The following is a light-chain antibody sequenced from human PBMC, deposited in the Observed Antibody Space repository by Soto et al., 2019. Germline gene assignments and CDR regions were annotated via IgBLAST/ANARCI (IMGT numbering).Light chain of an antibody. J-gene: IGLJ1*01. CDR1: SSDVGGYNY. CDR3: CSYAGTYV. CDR2: DVS. V-gene: IGLV2-11*01. Sequence: QSVLTQSRSVSGSPGQSVTISCTGSSSDVGGYNYVSWYQLHPGKTPKLMIYDVSARPSGVPDRFSGSKSGNTASLTISGLQAEDEAEYYCCSYAGTYVFGTGTKLTVL.